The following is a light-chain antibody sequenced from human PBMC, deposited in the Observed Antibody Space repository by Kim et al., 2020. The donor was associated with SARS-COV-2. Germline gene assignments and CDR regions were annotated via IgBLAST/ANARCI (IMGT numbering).Light chain of an antibody. Sequence: VALGQTVRITCQGDSLRSYYASWYQQKPGQAPVLVIYGKNNRPSGIPDRFSGSSSGNTASLTITGAKAEDEADYYCNSRDSSGPVVFGGGTQLTVL. CDR2: GKN. V-gene: IGLV3-19*01. CDR1: SLRSYY. CDR3: NSRDSSGPVV. J-gene: IGLJ2*01.